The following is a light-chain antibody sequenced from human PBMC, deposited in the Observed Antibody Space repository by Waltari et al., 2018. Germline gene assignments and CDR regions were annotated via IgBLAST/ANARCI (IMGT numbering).Light chain of an antibody. CDR1: SSDSGGYAY. J-gene: IGLJ2*01. CDR2: DVN. V-gene: IGLV2-14*03. CDR3: SSFTSSTTGI. Sequence: SALTQPDSVSGPPGQSITISCSGISSDSGGYAYVSWYQQHPGKAPKVIIYDVNNRPSGVSNRFSGSKSGRSASLTISGLQAEDEADYYCSSFTSSTTGIFGGGTKVTVL.